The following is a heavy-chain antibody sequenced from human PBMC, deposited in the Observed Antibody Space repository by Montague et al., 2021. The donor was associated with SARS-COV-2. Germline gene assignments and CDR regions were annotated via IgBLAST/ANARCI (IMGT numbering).Heavy chain of an antibody. V-gene: IGHV3-11*01. Sequence: SLILSCAASGFIFSDYYMTWIRQAPVKGLEWVSHISGSGSKAYYXDSVKGRFTISRDTANNSVYLQMNLLGAEDTAVYYCARDQGGYGTFDIWGQGTMVTVSS. CDR3: ARDQGGYGTFDI. J-gene: IGHJ3*02. CDR1: GFIFSDYY. D-gene: IGHD5-12*01. CDR2: ISGSGSKA.